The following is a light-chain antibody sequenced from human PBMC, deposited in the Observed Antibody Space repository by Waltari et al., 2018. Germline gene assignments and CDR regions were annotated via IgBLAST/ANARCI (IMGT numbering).Light chain of an antibody. J-gene: IGKJ1*01. CDR2: VGS. CDR1: QRVRQSNRYNY. V-gene: IGKV2-28*01. CDR3: MQALQTPWT. Sequence: DIVMTQSPLSLPVSPGEPASLSCRSSQRVRQSNRYNYLDWYLQKPGQSPKLLIYVGSNRASGIPDRFSGSGSGTDFTLKISRVEAEDVGVYYCMQALQTPWTFGQGTKVEIK.